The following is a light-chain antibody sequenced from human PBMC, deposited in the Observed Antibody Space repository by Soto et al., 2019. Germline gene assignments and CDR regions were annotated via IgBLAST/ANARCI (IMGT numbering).Light chain of an antibody. J-gene: IGKJ1*01. CDR2: DAS. CDR3: QHYSGYPWT. V-gene: IGKV1-5*01. CDR1: QNIYMW. Sequence: DIQMTQSPSTLSASVGDRVTITCRASQNIYMWLAWYQQKPGKAPNLLIYDASSLQSGVPSRFSGSGSGTKFTLTISSLHPDDFGTYYCQHYSGYPWTFGQGTKVEIK.